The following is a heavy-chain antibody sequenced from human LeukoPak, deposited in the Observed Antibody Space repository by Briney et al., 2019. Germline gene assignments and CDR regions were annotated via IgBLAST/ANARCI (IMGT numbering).Heavy chain of an antibody. D-gene: IGHD6-19*01. Sequence: SETLSLTCTVSGGSISSYYWSWIRQPPGKGLEWIGYIYYSGSTNYNPSLKSRVTISVDTSKNQFSLKLGSVTAADTAVYYCAREVAVAGTDAFDIWGQGTMVTVSS. J-gene: IGHJ3*02. CDR1: GGSISSYY. CDR2: IYYSGST. CDR3: AREVAVAGTDAFDI. V-gene: IGHV4-59*01.